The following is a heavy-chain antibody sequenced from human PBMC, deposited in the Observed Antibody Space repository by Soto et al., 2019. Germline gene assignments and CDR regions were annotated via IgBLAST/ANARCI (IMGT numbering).Heavy chain of an antibody. J-gene: IGHJ6*02. CDR1: GYTFTSYA. CDR3: ARELLRYCTNGVCYPDYYYYGMDV. V-gene: IGHV1-3*01. CDR2: INAGNGNT. D-gene: IGHD2-8*01. Sequence: ASVKVSFKASGYTFTSYAMHWVRQAPGQRLEWMGWINAGNGNTKYSQKFQGRVTITRDTSASTAYMELSSLRSEDTAVYYCARELLRYCTNGVCYPDYYYYGMDVWGQGTTVTVSS.